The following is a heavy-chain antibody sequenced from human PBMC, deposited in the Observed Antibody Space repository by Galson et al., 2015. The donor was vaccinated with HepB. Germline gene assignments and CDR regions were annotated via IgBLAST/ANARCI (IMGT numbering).Heavy chain of an antibody. CDR2: ISWNSDNM. CDR1: GFKFDDHA. J-gene: IGHJ4*02. V-gene: IGHV3-9*01. Sequence: SLRLSCAGSGFKFDDHAMHWVRQAPGKGLEWISGISWNSDNMAYADSVKGRFTISRDNAKNSLYLQMNTLRLDDTALYFCVKDYDGATGYFATWGQGTLVTVSS. CDR3: VKDYDGATGYFAT. D-gene: IGHD1-26*01.